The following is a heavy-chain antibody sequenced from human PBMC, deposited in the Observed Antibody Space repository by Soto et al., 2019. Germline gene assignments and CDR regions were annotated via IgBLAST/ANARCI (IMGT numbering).Heavy chain of an antibody. CDR2: ISTNNGNT. V-gene: IGHV1-18*01. Sequence: AASVKVSCKASGYTFSDYGISWVRQAPGQRPEYMGWISTNNGNTKYAQNIQGRVTMTTDTSTSTGYMELRSLRPDDTAVYYCAIQRAGAYGMDVWGQGTTVTVSS. CDR3: AIQRAGAYGMDV. CDR1: GYTFSDYG. J-gene: IGHJ6*02. D-gene: IGHD3-10*01.